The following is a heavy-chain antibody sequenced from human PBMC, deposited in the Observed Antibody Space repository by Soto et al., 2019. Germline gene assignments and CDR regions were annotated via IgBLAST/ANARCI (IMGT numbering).Heavy chain of an antibody. CDR2: VYYTGST. V-gene: IGHV4-59*01. Sequence: PSETLSLTCSVSGGSISGSYWSWIRQSPGKGLEWLGYVYYTGSTNYSPSLRSRVSISVDTSKNEFSLRLSSVTAADTAVYFCARSVAVPGAHIDYSGHGTQVTVSS. CDR3: ARSVAVPGAHIDY. J-gene: IGHJ4*01. D-gene: IGHD6-19*01. CDR1: GGSISGSY.